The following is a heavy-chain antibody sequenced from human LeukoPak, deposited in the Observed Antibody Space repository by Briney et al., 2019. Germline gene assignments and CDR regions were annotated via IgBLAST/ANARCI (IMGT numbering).Heavy chain of an antibody. D-gene: IGHD2-2*01. Sequence: SETLSLTCAVSGYSISSGYYWGWIRQPPGKGLEWIGSIYHSGSTYYNPSLKSRVTISVDTSKNQFSLKLSSVTAADTAVYYCARNIVVVPAARYYYYYYMDVWGKGTTVTVSS. CDR1: GYSISSGYY. V-gene: IGHV4-38-2*01. CDR3: ARNIVVVPAARYYYYYYMDV. CDR2: IYHSGST. J-gene: IGHJ6*03.